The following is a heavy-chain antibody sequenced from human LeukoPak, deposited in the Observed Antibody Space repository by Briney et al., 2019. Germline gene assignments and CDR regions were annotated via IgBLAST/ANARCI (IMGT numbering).Heavy chain of an antibody. CDR2: IKSDGKIT. J-gene: IGHJ4*02. CDR3: AKDRGWCFEY. D-gene: IGHD6-19*01. Sequence: GGSLRLSCAASGFTFNNYWMHWVRQAPGKGLVWVSRIKSDGKITTYADSVKGRFTTSRDNAKNTFYLQMNSLRVEDTAVYYCAKDRGWCFEYWGQGTLVTVSS. V-gene: IGHV3-74*01. CDR1: GFTFNNYW.